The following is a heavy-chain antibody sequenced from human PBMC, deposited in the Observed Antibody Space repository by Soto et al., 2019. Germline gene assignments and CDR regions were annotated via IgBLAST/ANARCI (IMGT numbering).Heavy chain of an antibody. Sequence: SVKVSCKASGGTFSSYAISWVRQAPGQGLEWMGGIIPIFGTANYAQKFQGRVTITADESTSTAYMELSSLRSEDTAVYYCARADDYTYRFDYWGQGTLVTVSS. CDR1: GGTFSSYA. CDR3: ARADDYTYRFDY. D-gene: IGHD4-4*01. V-gene: IGHV1-69*13. CDR2: IIPIFGTA. J-gene: IGHJ4*02.